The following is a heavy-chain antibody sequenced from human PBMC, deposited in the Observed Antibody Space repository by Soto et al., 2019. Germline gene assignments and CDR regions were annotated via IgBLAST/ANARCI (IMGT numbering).Heavy chain of an antibody. J-gene: IGHJ6*02. CDR3: AKDSKSVSVSAARVYGMDV. D-gene: IGHD2-2*01. CDR2: TRSNGEHT. Sequence: EVRVLESGGGLVQPGGSLRLSCAGSGFMFSNFAMTWVRQAPGKGLEWVSTTRSNGEHTYYADSVKGRFTVSRDNSKNTLFLEMSSLRAEDTAIYYCAKDSKSVSVSAARVYGMDVWGQGTTVTVSS. CDR1: GFMFSNFA. V-gene: IGHV3-23*01.